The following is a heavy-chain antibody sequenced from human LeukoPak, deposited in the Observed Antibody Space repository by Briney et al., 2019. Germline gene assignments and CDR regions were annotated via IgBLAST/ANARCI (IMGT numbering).Heavy chain of an antibody. CDR3: AREGDYDILTGYSAVLDY. D-gene: IGHD3-9*01. J-gene: IGHJ4*02. V-gene: IGHV1-2*02. CDR2: INPNSGGT. CDR1: GYTFTGYY. Sequence: ASVKVSCKASGYTFTGYYMHWVRQAPGQGLEWMGWINPNSGGTNYAQKFQGRVTMTRDTSISTAYMELSRLRSDETAVYYCAREGDYDILTGYSAVLDYWGQGTLVAVSS.